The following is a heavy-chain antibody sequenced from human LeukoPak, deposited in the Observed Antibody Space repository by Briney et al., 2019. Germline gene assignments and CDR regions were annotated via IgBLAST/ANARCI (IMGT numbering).Heavy chain of an antibody. J-gene: IGHJ4*02. V-gene: IGHV4-59*08. D-gene: IGHD5-24*01. Sequence: SETLSLTCTVSGGSIGSYYWSWMRQPPGKGLEWIGYIYYSGSTNYNPSLKSRVTITVDTSKNQFSLKLSSMTAADTAVYYCARLMGTSRDYWGQGTLVTVSS. CDR2: IYYSGST. CDR3: ARLMGTSRDY. CDR1: GGSIGSYY.